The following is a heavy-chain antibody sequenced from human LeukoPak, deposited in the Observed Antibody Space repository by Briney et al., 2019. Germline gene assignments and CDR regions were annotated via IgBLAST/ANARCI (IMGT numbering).Heavy chain of an antibody. D-gene: IGHD2-15*01. CDR2: IYYSGST. J-gene: IGHJ5*02. CDR1: GGSISSYY. Sequence: SETLSLTCTVSGGSISSYYWSWIRQPPGKGLEWIGYIYYSGSTNYNPSLKSRVTISVDTSKNQFSLKLSSVTAADTAVYYCARESGCSGGSCYGLYNWFDPWGQGTLVTVSS. CDR3: ARESGCSGGSCYGLYNWFDP. V-gene: IGHV4-59*01.